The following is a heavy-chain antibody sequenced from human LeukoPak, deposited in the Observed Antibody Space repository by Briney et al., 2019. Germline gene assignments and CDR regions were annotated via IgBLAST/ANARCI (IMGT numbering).Heavy chain of an antibody. D-gene: IGHD3-22*01. J-gene: IGHJ3*02. V-gene: IGHV3-66*01. CDR2: FYSGAGT. CDR3: ARYYDSSGRTPGALDI. Sequence: GGSLRLSCAASGFTVSSNYMSWVRQAPGKGLEWVSVFYSGAGTYYADSVKGRFTISRDNSKTTLYLQMNSLRAEDTAVYYCARYYDSSGRTPGALDIWGQGTMVTVSS. CDR1: GFTVSSNY.